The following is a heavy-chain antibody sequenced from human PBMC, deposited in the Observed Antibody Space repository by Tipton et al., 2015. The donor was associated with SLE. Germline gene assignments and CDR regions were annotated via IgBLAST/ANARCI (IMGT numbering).Heavy chain of an antibody. CDR2: IYSGGST. CDR1: GASINSNF. Sequence: TLSLTCTVSGASINSNFWSWIRQSPGKGLEWIGYIYSGGSTKHNPYFESRVTMSMDTSKNQFSLKVTSVTAADTAVYYCARGDEFPNMDVWGKGTTVTVSS. J-gene: IGHJ6*03. D-gene: IGHD3-10*01. CDR3: ARGDEFPNMDV. V-gene: IGHV4-59*08.